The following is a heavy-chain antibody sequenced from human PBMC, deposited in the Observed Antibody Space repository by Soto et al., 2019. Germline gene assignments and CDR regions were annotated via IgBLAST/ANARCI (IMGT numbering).Heavy chain of an antibody. J-gene: IGHJ6*03. D-gene: IGHD4-17*01. V-gene: IGHV3-11*01. CDR2: ISGSGSTL. Sequence: PGGSLRLSCAASGFTFSDYYMNWIRQAPGKGLEWVSYISGSGSTLYYADSVEGRFTISRDNAKNSLYLQMNSLRAEDTAVYYCARAPYGDPFHGMDVWGKGTTVTVSS. CDR1: GFTFSDYY. CDR3: ARAPYGDPFHGMDV.